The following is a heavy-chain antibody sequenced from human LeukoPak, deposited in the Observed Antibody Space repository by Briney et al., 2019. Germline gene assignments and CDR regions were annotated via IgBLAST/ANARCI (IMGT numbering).Heavy chain of an antibody. D-gene: IGHD3-10*01. Sequence: ASVKVSCKASGGTFSSYAISWVRQAPGQGLEWMGWMNPNSGNTGYAQKFQGRVTMTRNTSISTAYMELSSLRSEDTAVYYCARGQRYGSGSSTFDYWGQGTLVTVSS. CDR1: GGTFSSYA. CDR2: MNPNSGNT. J-gene: IGHJ4*02. V-gene: IGHV1-8*02. CDR3: ARGQRYGSGSSTFDY.